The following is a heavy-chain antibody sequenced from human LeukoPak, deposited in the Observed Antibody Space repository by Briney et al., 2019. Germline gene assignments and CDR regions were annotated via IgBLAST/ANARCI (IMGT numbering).Heavy chain of an antibody. CDR1: GFTFSSYA. CDR2: ISYDGSIK. CDR3: ARGAQTKYCSGGSCYPYYFDY. D-gene: IGHD2-15*01. V-gene: IGHV3-30*04. Sequence: PGGSLRLSCAASGFTFSSYAMHWVRQAPGKGLEWVAIISYDGSIKYYADSLKGRFTISRDNSKNTLYLQMNSLRAEDTAVYYCARGAQTKYCSGGSCYPYYFDYWGQGTLVTVSP. J-gene: IGHJ4*02.